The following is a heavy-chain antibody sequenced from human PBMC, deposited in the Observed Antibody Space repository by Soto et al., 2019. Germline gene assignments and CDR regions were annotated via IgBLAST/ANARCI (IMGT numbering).Heavy chain of an antibody. D-gene: IGHD3-9*01. V-gene: IGHV4-59*12. Sequence: SETLSLTCTVSGGSISSYYWTWIRQPPGKGLEWIGYIYHSGSTYYNPSLKSRVTISVDRSKNQFSLKLSSVTAADTAVYYCARGDYDILTGYYIFDYWGQGTLVTVSS. J-gene: IGHJ4*02. CDR1: GGSISSYY. CDR3: ARGDYDILTGYYIFDY. CDR2: IYHSGST.